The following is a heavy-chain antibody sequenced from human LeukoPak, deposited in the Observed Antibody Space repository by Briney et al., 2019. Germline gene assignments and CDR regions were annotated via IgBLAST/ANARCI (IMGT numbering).Heavy chain of an antibody. Sequence: PSETLSLTCTVSGGSISGSGYYWSWIRQPPGKGLEWIGEINHSGSTNYNPSLKSRVTISVDTSKNQFSLKLSSVTAADTAVYYCARGSPYCSSTSCYVRWFDPWGQGTLVTVSS. CDR3: ARGSPYCSSTSCYVRWFDP. CDR2: INHSGST. CDR1: GGSISGSGYY. D-gene: IGHD2-2*01. V-gene: IGHV4-39*07. J-gene: IGHJ5*02.